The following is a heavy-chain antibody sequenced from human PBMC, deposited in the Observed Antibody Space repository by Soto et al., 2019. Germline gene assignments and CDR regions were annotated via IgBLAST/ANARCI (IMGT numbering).Heavy chain of an antibody. CDR3: AKDGLSDSPSAIDY. V-gene: IGHV3-23*01. CDR2: IGGSGRNT. CDR1: GFMFSRSG. D-gene: IGHD6-13*01. Sequence: GSLRLSCAASGFMFSRSGMTWVRQAPGMRLESVAGIGGSGRNTYYADSVKGRFTISRDNSKNTLFLQMNSLRDEDTAIYYCAKDGLSDSPSAIDYWGQGTRVTVSS. J-gene: IGHJ4*02.